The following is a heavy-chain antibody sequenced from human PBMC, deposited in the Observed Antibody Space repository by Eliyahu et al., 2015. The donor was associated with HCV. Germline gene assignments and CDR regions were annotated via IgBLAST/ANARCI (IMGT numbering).Heavy chain of an antibody. CDR2: ISVYNGNT. Sequence: QVQLVQSGVEVKKPGASVKVSCKASGYTFTSYGINWVRQAPGQGLEWMGWISVYNGNTNYVQKLQGRVTMTTDTSTSTAYMELRSLRSDDTAVYYCARDGSPHWDGSGSQEFGKDYWGQGTLVTVSS. CDR1: GYTFTSYG. J-gene: IGHJ4*02. V-gene: IGHV1-18*01. CDR3: ARDGSPHWDGSGSQEFGKDY. D-gene: IGHD3-10*01.